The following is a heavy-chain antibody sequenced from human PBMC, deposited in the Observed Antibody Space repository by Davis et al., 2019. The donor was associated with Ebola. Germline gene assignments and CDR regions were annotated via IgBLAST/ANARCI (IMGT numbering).Heavy chain of an antibody. Sequence: MPSETLSLTCTVSGGSISSYYWSWIRQPPGKGLEWIGEINHSGSTNYNPSLKSRVTISVDTSKNQFSLKLSSVTAADTAVYYCARASAISGVVTRWGQGTTVTVSS. J-gene: IGHJ6*02. CDR3: ARASAISGVVTR. V-gene: IGHV4-34*01. D-gene: IGHD3-3*01. CDR2: INHSGST. CDR1: GGSISSYY.